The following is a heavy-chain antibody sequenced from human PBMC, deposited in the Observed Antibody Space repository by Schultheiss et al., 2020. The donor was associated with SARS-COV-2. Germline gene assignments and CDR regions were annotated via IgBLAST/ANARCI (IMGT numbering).Heavy chain of an antibody. V-gene: IGHV4-59*08. Sequence: GSLRLSCTVSGGSISSYYWSWIRQPPGKGLEWIGYIYYSGSTNYNPSLKSRVTISVDTSKNQFSLKLSSVTAADTAVYYCARHLFSVYGSGSWSWDYWGQGTLVTVSS. CDR2: IYYSGST. J-gene: IGHJ4*02. CDR1: GGSISSYY. D-gene: IGHD3-10*01. CDR3: ARHLFSVYGSGSWSWDY.